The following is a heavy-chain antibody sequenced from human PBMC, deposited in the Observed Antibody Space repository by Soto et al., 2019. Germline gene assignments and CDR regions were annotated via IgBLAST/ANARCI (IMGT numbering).Heavy chain of an antibody. D-gene: IGHD2-2*02. CDR1: GFTFSSYA. CDR2: ISYDGSNK. CDR3: ARVREGYCSSTSCYTEIEYYYYGMDA. Sequence: PXGSLRLSCAAAGFTFSSYAMHWVRQAPGKGLDWVAVISYDGSNKYYADSVKGRFTISRDNSKNTLYLQMNSLRAEDTAVYYCARVREGYCSSTSCYTEIEYYYYGMDAWGQGTTVTVSS. J-gene: IGHJ6*02. V-gene: IGHV3-30-3*01.